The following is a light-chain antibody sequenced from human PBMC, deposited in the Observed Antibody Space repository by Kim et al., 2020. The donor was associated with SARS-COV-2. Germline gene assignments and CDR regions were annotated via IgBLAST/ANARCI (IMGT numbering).Light chain of an antibody. CDR3: QQSYSTPIT. Sequence: IQLTQSPSSLSASVGDRVIITCRASQDFSGHVGWYQQKPGKAPNLLIYDTSTLKGGVPSRFRGIASGTDFTLTISSLQPEDFATYYCQQSYSTPITFGQGTRLEIK. J-gene: IGKJ5*01. V-gene: IGKV1-39*01. CDR2: DTS. CDR1: QDFSGH.